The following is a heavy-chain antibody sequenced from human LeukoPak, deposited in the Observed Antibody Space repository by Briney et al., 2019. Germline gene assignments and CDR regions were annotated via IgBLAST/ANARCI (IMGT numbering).Heavy chain of an antibody. V-gene: IGHV3-23*01. J-gene: IGHJ5*02. Sequence: PGGSLRLSCAASGFTFSSYAMSLFRQAPGQRLEWVSAISGSGGSTYYADSVKGRFTISRDNSKNTLYLQMNSLRAEDTAVYYCAKRGVSGYLWFDPWGQGTLVTVSS. CDR3: AKRGVSGYLWFDP. CDR1: GFTFSSYA. D-gene: IGHD5-12*01. CDR2: ISGSGGST.